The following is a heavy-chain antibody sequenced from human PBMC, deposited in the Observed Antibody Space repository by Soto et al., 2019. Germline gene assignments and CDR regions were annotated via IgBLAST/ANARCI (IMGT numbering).Heavy chain of an antibody. V-gene: IGHV1-18*01. J-gene: IGHJ5*02. Sequence: QVHLVQSGVEVKTPGASVKVSCQASGYTFFTYDISWVRQAPGQGREWMGWISTYSGDTKYAQKFQGSVTMTTDTDTTTAYLELRSLRSDDTAVYYCARHHGPTTSENGFDPWGQGTLVTVSS. D-gene: IGHD5-12*01. CDR2: ISTYSGDT. CDR3: ARHHGPTTSENGFDP. CDR1: GYTFFTYD.